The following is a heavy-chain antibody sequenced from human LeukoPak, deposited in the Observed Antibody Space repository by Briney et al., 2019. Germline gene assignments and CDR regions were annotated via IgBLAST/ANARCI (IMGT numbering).Heavy chain of an antibody. CDR1: GGSISSYY. CDR3: VREEMATKSPFDY. V-gene: IGHV4-59*12. J-gene: IGHJ4*02. Sequence: PSETLSLTCTVSGGSISSYYWSWIRQPPGKGLEWIGYIYYSGSTNYNPSLKSRVTISVDTSKKQFSLRLSSVTAADTAVYYCVREEMATKSPFDYWGQGTLVTVSS. D-gene: IGHD5-24*01. CDR2: IYYSGST.